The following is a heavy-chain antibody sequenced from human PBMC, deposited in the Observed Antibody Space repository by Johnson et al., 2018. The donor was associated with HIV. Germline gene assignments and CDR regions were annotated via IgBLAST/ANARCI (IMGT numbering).Heavy chain of an antibody. CDR3: TSGKSWLAVDAVDI. V-gene: IGHV3-73*01. CDR1: GFTFSGSA. CDR2: IRSKANSYAT. Sequence: VQLVESGGGLVQPGGSLKLSCAASGFTFSGSAMHWVRQASGKGLEWVGRIRSKANSYATAYAASVKGRFTISRDDSKNTAYLQMNSLKTEDTAVYYCTSGKSWLAVDAVDIWGQGTMVTVSS. D-gene: IGHD6-19*01. J-gene: IGHJ3*02.